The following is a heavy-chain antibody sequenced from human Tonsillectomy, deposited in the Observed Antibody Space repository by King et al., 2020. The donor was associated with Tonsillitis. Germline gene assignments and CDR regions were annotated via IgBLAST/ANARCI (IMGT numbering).Heavy chain of an antibody. D-gene: IGHD6-13*01. CDR3: ARVYSTSWYYFDY. CDR1: GYSISSGYY. V-gene: IGHV4-38-2*02. CDR2: IYHSGST. J-gene: IGHJ4*02. Sequence: QLQESGPGLVKPSETLSLTCTVSGYSISSGYYWGWIRQPPGKGLEWIGSIYHSGSTHYNPSLKSRVIISVDTSKNQFSLKLSSVTAADTAVYYCARVYSTSWYYFDYWGQGTLVTVSS.